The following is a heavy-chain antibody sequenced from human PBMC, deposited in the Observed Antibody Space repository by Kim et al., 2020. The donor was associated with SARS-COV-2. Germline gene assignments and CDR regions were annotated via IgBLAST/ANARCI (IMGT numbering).Heavy chain of an antibody. CDR1: GFTFGNYA. CDR2: LNWNSGGI. J-gene: IGHJ5*02. CDR3: AKDLNPVLRRCSGGSCNWFDP. Sequence: GGSLRLSCAASGFTFGNYAMHWLRQRPGQGLEWVSGLNWNSGGIEYADSVKGRFTISRDNAKNSLYLQMTSLRPEDTALYYCAKDLNPVLRRCSGGSCNWFDPWGLGTLVTVSS. D-gene: IGHD2-15*01. V-gene: IGHV3-9*01.